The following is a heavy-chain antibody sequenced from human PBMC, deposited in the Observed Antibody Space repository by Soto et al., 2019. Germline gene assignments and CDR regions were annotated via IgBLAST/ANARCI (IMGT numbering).Heavy chain of an antibody. J-gene: IGHJ5*02. D-gene: IGHD3-10*01. CDR3: ARRGITMVRGVIINWFDP. CDR1: GFTFSSYW. V-gene: IGHV3-7*01. Sequence: EVQLVESGGGLVQPGGSLRLSCAASGFTFSSYWMSWVRQAPGKGLEWVANIKQDGSEKYYVDSVKGRFTISRDNAKNSLYLQMNSLRAEDTAVYYCARRGITMVRGVIINWFDPWGQGTLVTVSS. CDR2: IKQDGSEK.